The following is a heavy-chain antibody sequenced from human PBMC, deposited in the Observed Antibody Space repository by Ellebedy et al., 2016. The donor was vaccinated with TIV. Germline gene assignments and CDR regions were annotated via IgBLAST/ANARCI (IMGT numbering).Heavy chain of an antibody. CDR2: IYTVGDT. V-gene: IGHV3-53*01. Sequence: GESLKISCAASGFSVSSKYMNWVRQAPGKGLEWVSVIYTVGDTHYGDPVKGRFRVSRDNSKNTLYLQMNRLRAEDTAVYYCATDPDGVYGDTSDYWGRGTLVTVSS. CDR3: ATDPDGVYGDTSDY. J-gene: IGHJ4*02. D-gene: IGHD4-17*01. CDR1: GFSVSSKY.